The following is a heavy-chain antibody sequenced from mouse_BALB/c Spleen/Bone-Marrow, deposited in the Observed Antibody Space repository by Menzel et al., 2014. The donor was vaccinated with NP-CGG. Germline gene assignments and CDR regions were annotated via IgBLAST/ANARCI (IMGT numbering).Heavy chain of an antibody. CDR2: IRTGGGT. J-gene: IGHJ4*01. Sequence: QVQLKESGPGLVAPSQSLSITCTVSGFSLTSYDISWIRPSPGKGLEWLGIIRTGGGTNYNSAFMSRLSISKDNSKSQVFLKMNSLQSDDTAIYYCVRDGRDYYAKDYWGQGTSVTVSS. CDR1: GFSLTSYD. V-gene: IGHV2-9-2*01. CDR3: VRDGRDYYAKDY.